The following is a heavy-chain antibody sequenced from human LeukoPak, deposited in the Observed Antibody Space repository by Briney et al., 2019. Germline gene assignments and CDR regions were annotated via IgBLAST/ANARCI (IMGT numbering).Heavy chain of an antibody. CDR2: IWYDGSNK. CDR1: GFTFSSYA. D-gene: IGHD4-17*01. CDR3: ARDRLIDGDAGVDY. J-gene: IGHJ4*02. Sequence: PGGSLRLSCSASGFTFSSYAMHWVRQAPGKGLEWVAVIWYDGSNKYYADSVKGRFTISRDNSKNTLYLQMNSLRAEDTAVYYCARDRLIDGDAGVDYWGQGTLVTVSS. V-gene: IGHV3-33*08.